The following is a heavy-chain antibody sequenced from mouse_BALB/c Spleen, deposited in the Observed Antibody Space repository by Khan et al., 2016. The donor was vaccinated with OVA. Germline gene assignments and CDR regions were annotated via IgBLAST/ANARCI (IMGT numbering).Heavy chain of an antibody. CDR3: VRDGAYHRNDGWFAY. V-gene: IGHV1-4*01. J-gene: IGHJ3*01. CDR2: INPSNGYT. D-gene: IGHD2-14*01. CDR1: GYTFTSYT. Sequence: QVQLQQSGAELARPGASVKMSCKASGYTFTSYTIHWIKVRPGQGLEWIGFINPSNGYTNYNQKFKDKATLTADKSSTTVHMQLSSLTSDDAAVXNCVRDGAYHRNDGWFAYWGQGTLVTVSA.